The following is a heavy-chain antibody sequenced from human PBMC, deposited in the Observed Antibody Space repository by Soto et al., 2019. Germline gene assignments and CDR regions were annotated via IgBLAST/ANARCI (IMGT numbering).Heavy chain of an antibody. V-gene: IGHV3-23*01. CDR2: TSASGVST. Sequence: GGSLRLSCAASVVTFTSYAMSWVRQAPGRGLEWVSITSASGVSTFYADSVKDRFTISRDNPKNTLYLQMNSLKAEDTAVYYCAKDLGFGGPLDYWGQGTLVTVSS. CDR1: VVTFTSYA. D-gene: IGHD3-10*01. J-gene: IGHJ4*02. CDR3: AKDLGFGGPLDY.